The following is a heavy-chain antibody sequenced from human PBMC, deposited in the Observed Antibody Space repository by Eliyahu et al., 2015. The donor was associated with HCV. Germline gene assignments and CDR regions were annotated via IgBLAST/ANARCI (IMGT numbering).Heavy chain of an antibody. Sequence: VQLLESGGGLVQPGGSLRLSCXXXGSPFSSXAMSWVRQAPGKGLEWVSAISGSGGSTYYADSVKGRFTISRDNSKNTLYLQMNSLRAEDTAVYYCAKDRAWLEPYDYWGQGTLVTVSS. CDR3: AKDRAWLEPYDY. CDR1: GSPFSSXA. V-gene: IGHV3-23*01. CDR2: ISGSGGST. D-gene: IGHD3-22*01. J-gene: IGHJ4*02.